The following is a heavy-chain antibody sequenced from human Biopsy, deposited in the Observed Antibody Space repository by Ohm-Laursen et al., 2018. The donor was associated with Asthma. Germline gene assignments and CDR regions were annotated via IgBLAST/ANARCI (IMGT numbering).Heavy chain of an antibody. CDR2: ISPIFGSI. CDR1: GGTLNNYA. V-gene: IGHV1-69*01. Sequence: SSVKVSCKSSGGTLNNYAINWVRQAPGQGLEWMGGISPIFGSIKYAQKSQDRVTISADVFRNTVHLELSSLRSEDTAVLYCAKARCYYFYCDMEVWGQGTTVTVSS. CDR3: AKARCYYFYCDMEV. J-gene: IGHJ6*02. D-gene: IGHD3-3*01.